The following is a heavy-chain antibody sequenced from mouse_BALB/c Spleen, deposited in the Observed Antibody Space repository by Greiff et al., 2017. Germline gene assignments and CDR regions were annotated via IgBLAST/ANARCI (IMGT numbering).Heavy chain of an antibody. D-gene: IGHD2-4*01. CDR1: GFTFSDFY. V-gene: IGHV7-1*02. CDR2: SRNKANDYTT. Sequence: EVKLVESGGGLVQPGGSLRLSCATSGFTFSDFYMEWVRQPPGKRLEWIAASRNKANDYTTEYSASVKGRFIVSRDTSQSILYLQMNALRAEDTAIYYCARAYDYDWYFDVWGAGTTVTVSS. CDR3: ARAYDYDWYFDV. J-gene: IGHJ1*01.